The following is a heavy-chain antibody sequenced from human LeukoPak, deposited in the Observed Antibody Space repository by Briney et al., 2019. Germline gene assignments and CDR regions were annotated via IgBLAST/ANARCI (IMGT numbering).Heavy chain of an antibody. CDR3: ARRAGNYYNSSGYYYEGAFDF. Sequence: GGSLRLSCAASGFTFRDYYMSWIRQAPGKGLEWVSYISAAGITIYYADSVKGRFTISRDNAKNSLYLQMSSLRAEDTAKYYCARRAGNYYNSSGYYYEGAFDFWGQGTMVTVSS. CDR1: GFTFRDYY. V-gene: IGHV3-11*01. CDR2: ISAAGITI. D-gene: IGHD3-22*01. J-gene: IGHJ3*01.